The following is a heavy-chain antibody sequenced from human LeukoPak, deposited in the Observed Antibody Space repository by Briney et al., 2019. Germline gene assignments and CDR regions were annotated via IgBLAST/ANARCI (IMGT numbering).Heavy chain of an antibody. D-gene: IGHD6-6*01. J-gene: IGHJ5*02. V-gene: IGHV1-2*02. CDR2: ISPNSGGT. CDR1: GYTLTDYY. CDR3: ARSNIATRRGGNWFDP. Sequence: GSVRDSCKASGYTLTDYYMHWVRQAPGQGLEWMGWISPNSGGTNYAQNFQGRVTMTRDTSVSTAYMELSSLRSDDTAVYYCARSNIATRRGGNWFDPWGQGALVLVSS.